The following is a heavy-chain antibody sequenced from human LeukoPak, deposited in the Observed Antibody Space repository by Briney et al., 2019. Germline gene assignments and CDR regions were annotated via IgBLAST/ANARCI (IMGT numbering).Heavy chain of an antibody. D-gene: IGHD3-10*01. J-gene: IGHJ4*02. Sequence: ASVKVSCKASGGTFSSYAISWVRQAPGQGLEWMGWMNPNSGNTGYAQKFQGRVTMTRNTSISTAYMELSSLRSEDTAVYYCATEGRGWTFDYWGQGTLVTVSS. CDR3: ATEGRGWTFDY. CDR2: MNPNSGNT. CDR1: GGTFSSYA. V-gene: IGHV1-8*02.